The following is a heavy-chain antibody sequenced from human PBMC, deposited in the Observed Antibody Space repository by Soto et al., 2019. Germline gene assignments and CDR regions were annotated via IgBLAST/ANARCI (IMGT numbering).Heavy chain of an antibody. CDR1: GDSISSADYY. D-gene: IGHD1-1*01. Sequence: SETLSLTCTVSGDSISSADYYWSWIRQTPGKGLEWIGHIFYSSTTYYNPSLKSRLTISVDTSKNHFSLRLTSVTAADTAVYYCARDLWVEPELYYYGMDVWGQGTTVTVSS. J-gene: IGHJ6*02. V-gene: IGHV4-30-4*01. CDR3: ARDLWVEPELYYYGMDV. CDR2: IFYSSTT.